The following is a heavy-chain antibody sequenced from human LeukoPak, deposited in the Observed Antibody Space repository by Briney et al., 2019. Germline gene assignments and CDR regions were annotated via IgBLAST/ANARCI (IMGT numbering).Heavy chain of an antibody. D-gene: IGHD1-20*01. J-gene: IGHJ4*02. Sequence: ASVKVSCKASGYTFTGYYMHWVRQAPGQGLEWMGWINPNSGGTNYAQKFQGRVTMTRDTSISTAYMELGRLRSDDTAVYYCARPPHNWNPGDGDYWGQGTLVTVSS. CDR3: ARPPHNWNPGDGDY. V-gene: IGHV1-2*02. CDR2: INPNSGGT. CDR1: GYTFTGYY.